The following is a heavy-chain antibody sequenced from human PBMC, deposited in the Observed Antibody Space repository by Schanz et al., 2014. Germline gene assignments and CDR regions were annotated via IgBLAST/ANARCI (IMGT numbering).Heavy chain of an antibody. Sequence: EVHLLDSGGGLVQPGGSLRLSCAASGITFSSHSFNWVRQAPGKGLEWVSAINTGVNTYYADSVRGRFTMSRDNSKNTLYLQMNSLRAGDAAVYYCARGLIAAAGGAFDYWGQGTLVAVSA. D-gene: IGHD6-13*01. CDR3: ARGLIAAAGGAFDY. CDR1: GITFSSHS. J-gene: IGHJ4*02. V-gene: IGHV3-23*01. CDR2: INTGVNT.